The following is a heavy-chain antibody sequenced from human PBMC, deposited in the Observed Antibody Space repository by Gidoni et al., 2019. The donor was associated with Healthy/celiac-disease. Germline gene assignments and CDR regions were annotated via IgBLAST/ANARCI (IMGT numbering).Heavy chain of an antibody. CDR1: GFTFSSYA. Sequence: QVQLVESGGGVVQPGRSLRLSCAASGFTFSSYAMHWVRQAPGKGLAWVAVISYDGSNKYYADSVKGRFTISRDNSKNTLYLQMNSLRAEDTAVYYCARADTYDSSGPRTYYYYGMDVWGQGTTVTVSS. CDR3: ARADTYDSSGPRTYYYYGMDV. V-gene: IGHV3-30-3*01. CDR2: ISYDGSNK. J-gene: IGHJ6*02. D-gene: IGHD3-22*01.